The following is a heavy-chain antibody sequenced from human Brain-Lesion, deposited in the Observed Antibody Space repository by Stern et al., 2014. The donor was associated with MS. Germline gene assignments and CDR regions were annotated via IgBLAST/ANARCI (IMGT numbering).Heavy chain of an antibody. CDR1: GGTFSSYA. D-gene: IGHD3-3*01. Sequence: VQMVQSGAEVKKRGSSVKVSCKASGGTFSSYAISWVRQAPGQGLEWMGGVIPIFGTANYAQKFQGRVAITADESTSTAYMELSSLRSEDTAVYYCARGVFRFLEWPYYGMDVWGQGTTVTVSS. J-gene: IGHJ6*02. CDR2: VIPIFGTA. V-gene: IGHV1-69*01. CDR3: ARGVFRFLEWPYYGMDV.